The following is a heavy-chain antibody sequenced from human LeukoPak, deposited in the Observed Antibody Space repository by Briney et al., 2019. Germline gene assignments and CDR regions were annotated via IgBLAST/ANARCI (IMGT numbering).Heavy chain of an antibody. J-gene: IGHJ4*02. D-gene: IGHD6-13*01. CDR2: ISYDGSNK. CDR1: GFTFSGYP. CDR3: ARANGPYSSSWYPALFDY. Sequence: GGSLRLSCAASGFTFSGYPIHWVRQAPGKGLEWVAVISYDGSNKYYADSVKGRFTISRDNSKNTLYLQMNSLRAEDTAVYYCARANGPYSSSWYPALFDYWGQGTLVTVSS. V-gene: IGHV3-30-3*01.